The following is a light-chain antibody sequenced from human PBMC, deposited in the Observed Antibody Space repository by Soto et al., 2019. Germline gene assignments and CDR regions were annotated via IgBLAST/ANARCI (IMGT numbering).Light chain of an antibody. Sequence: ETVLTQSPGTLSLSPGERATLSCRASQSVSHSYLAWYQQKPGQAPRLLIYGASSRATGIPDRFSGSGSGTDFTLTISRLEPEDFAVYYCQQYGSSPTTFGQGTKVEIK. CDR2: GAS. J-gene: IGKJ1*01. CDR1: QSVSHSY. CDR3: QQYGSSPTT. V-gene: IGKV3-20*01.